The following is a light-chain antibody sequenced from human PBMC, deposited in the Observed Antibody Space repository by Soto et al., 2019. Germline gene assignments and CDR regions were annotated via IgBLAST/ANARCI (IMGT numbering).Light chain of an antibody. CDR2: LNSDGSH. V-gene: IGLV4-69*01. J-gene: IGLJ3*02. Sequence: QAVLTQSPSASASLGASVKVTCTLSSWHSGYAIAWHQQQPEKGPRYLMKLNSDGSHYKGDGIPDRFSGSISGAERYLTISSLQSDDEADYYCQTWATGIRVFGGGTKVTVL. CDR3: QTWATGIRV. CDR1: SWHSGYA.